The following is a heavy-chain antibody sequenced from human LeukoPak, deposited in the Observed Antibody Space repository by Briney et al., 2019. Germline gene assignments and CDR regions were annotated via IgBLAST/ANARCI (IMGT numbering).Heavy chain of an antibody. J-gene: IGHJ5*02. V-gene: IGHV3-23*01. CDR3: AKVMVAGTLVGWFDP. Sequence: GGSLRLSCAASGFMFSNYAMLWVRQAPGKGLEWVTDIRCGGGNTDYADSVMGRYTISRDNYKNTLYLTQESLRAEDTAVYYCAKVMVAGTLVGWFDPWGEGTLVTV. CDR2: IRCGGGNT. CDR1: GFMFSNYA. D-gene: IGHD6-19*01.